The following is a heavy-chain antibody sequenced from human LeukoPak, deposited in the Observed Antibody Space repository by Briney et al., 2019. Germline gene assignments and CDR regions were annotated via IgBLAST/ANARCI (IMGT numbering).Heavy chain of an antibody. D-gene: IGHD6-6*01. CDR1: GFTFSSYA. CDR3: AKGSIEYSSSPEGDAFDI. J-gene: IGHJ3*02. Sequence: GGSMRLSCAASGFTFSSYAMNWVRQAPGKGLEWVSAISGSGGSTYYADSVKGRFTISRDNSKNTLYLQMNSLRAEDTAVYYCAKGSIEYSSSPEGDAFDIWGQGTMVTVSS. V-gene: IGHV3-23*01. CDR2: ISGSGGST.